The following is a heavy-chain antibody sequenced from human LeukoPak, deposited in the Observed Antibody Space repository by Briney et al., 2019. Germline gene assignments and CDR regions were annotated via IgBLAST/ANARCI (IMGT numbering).Heavy chain of an antibody. J-gene: IGHJ4*02. V-gene: IGHV3-74*01. CDR1: GFTFSGFW. CDR3: ARDVADIVATTPIELDY. D-gene: IGHD5-12*01. Sequence: GGSLRLSCAASGFTFSGFWMHWVRQAPGKGLVWVSCISFDGSDATYADSVKGRFTISRDNAKNSLYLQMNSLRAEDTAVYYCARDVADIVATTPIELDYWGQGTLVTVSS. CDR2: ISFDGSDA.